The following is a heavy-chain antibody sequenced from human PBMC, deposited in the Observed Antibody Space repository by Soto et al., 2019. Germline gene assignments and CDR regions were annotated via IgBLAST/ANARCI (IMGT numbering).Heavy chain of an antibody. D-gene: IGHD3-22*01. J-gene: IGHJ4*02. CDR3: ARMNYYDTSGYPFDY. Sequence: SDTLSLTCTVSGGSISSYYWSWIRHSPGKGLEWIGYIYFRGTTNYNPSLKSRVTMSADTSKNQFSLKLNSVTAADMAVYYCARMNYYDTSGYPFDYWGQGMMVTVS. CDR1: GGSISSYY. V-gene: IGHV4-59*07. CDR2: IYFRGTT.